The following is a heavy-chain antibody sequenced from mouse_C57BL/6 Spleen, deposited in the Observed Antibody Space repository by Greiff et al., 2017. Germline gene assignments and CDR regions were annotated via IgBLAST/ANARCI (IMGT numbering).Heavy chain of an antibody. D-gene: IGHD1-1*01. CDR2: ISSGSSTI. V-gene: IGHV5-17*01. CDR3: ARPGDYYGSSYVVDY. J-gene: IGHJ2*01. Sequence: EVQLVESGGGLVKPGGSLKLSCAASGFTFSDYGMHWVRQAPEKGLEWVAYISSGSSTIYYADTVKGRFTISRDNAKNTLFLQMTSLRSEDTAMYYCARPGDYYGSSYVVDYWGQGTTLTVSS. CDR1: GFTFSDYG.